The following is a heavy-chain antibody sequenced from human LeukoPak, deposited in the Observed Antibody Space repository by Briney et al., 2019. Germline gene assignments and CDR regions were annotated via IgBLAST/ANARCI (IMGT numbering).Heavy chain of an antibody. D-gene: IGHD3-3*01. CDR1: GGTFSSYA. J-gene: IGHJ6*02. CDR2: IIPIFGIA. Sequence: SVKVSCKASGGTFSSYAISWVRQAPGQGLEWMGRIIPIFGIANYAQKFQGRVTITADKSTSTAYMELSSLRSEDTAVYYCATVYDSLDVWGQGTAVTVSS. CDR3: ATVYDSLDV. V-gene: IGHV1-69*04.